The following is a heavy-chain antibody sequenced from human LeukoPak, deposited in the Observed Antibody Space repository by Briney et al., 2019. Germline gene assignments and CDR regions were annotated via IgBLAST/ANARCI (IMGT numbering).Heavy chain of an antibody. V-gene: IGHV3-7*01. CDR2: INEDGSVK. CDR1: GFTFSSYW. J-gene: IGHJ4*02. Sequence: QPGGSLRLSCAASGFTFSSYWMTWVRQAPGKGLEWVANINEDGSVKYYVDSVKGRFTISRDNAKNSVYLQVNSLRDEDTAVYYCARDKLVGDSYFIYWGQGTLVTVSS. D-gene: IGHD2-21*02. CDR3: ARDKLVGDSYFIY.